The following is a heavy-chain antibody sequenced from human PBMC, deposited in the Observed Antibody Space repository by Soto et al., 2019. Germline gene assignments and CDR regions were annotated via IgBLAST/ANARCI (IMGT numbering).Heavy chain of an antibody. CDR2: MSGTGDST. J-gene: IGHJ4*02. D-gene: IGHD2-2*02. V-gene: IGHV3-23*01. CDR1: GFTFSSYA. CDR3: AKDPGLATISTFDY. Sequence: EVQLLESGGGLVQPGGSLRLSCAASGFTFSSYALSWVRQAPGEGLEWVSAMSGTGDSTYYADSVRGRFTISRDNSKNTLFLQMSSLRAEDTAAYYCAKDPGLATISTFDYWGQGTLVTVSS.